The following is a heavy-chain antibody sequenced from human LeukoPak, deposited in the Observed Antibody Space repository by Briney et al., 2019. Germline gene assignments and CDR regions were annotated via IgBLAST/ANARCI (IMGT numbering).Heavy chain of an antibody. Sequence: ASVKVSCKAPGYTFTSYGISWVRQAPGQGLEWMGWIIPFNGNTNYAQKLQGRVTMTTDTSTSTAYMELRSLRSDDTAVYYCARDRRGYSYGPRVTFDYWGQGTQVTVSS. CDR3: ARDRRGYSYGPRVTFDY. J-gene: IGHJ4*02. V-gene: IGHV1-18*01. D-gene: IGHD5-18*01. CDR2: IIPFNGNT. CDR1: GYTFTSYG.